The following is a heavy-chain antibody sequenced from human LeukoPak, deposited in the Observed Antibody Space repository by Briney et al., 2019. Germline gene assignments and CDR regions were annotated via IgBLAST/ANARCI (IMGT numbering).Heavy chain of an antibody. J-gene: IGHJ6*03. V-gene: IGHV3-74*01. Sequence: GGSLRLSCAASGFTFSSYWMHWVRQAPGKGLVWVSRINSDGSSTSYADSVKGRFTISRDNAKNTLYLQMNSLRAEDTAVYYCARGEARRYCSGGSCYRSSFNYYYYYMDVWGKGTTVTVSS. CDR3: ARGEARRYCSGGSCYRSSFNYYYYYMDV. D-gene: IGHD2-15*01. CDR1: GFTFSSYW. CDR2: INSDGSST.